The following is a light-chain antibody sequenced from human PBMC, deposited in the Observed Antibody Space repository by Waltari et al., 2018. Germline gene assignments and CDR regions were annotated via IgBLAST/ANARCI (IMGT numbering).Light chain of an antibody. CDR2: QND. CDR1: KLGDKD. Sequence: SYDLTQSPSVSVSPGQTASITCPGDKLGDKDASWYQQKPGQSPILVIYQNDKRPTGIPGRFSGSSSGNIATLTISGTQAMDEAGYYCQAWDSGSVIFGGGTKLTVL. V-gene: IGLV3-1*01. CDR3: QAWDSGSVI. J-gene: IGLJ2*01.